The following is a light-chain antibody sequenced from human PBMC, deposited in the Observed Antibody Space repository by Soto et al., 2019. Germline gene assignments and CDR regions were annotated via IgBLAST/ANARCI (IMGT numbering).Light chain of an antibody. CDR2: EVR. CDR3: SSYRTGSAFYV. CDR1: SSDVGDYNY. J-gene: IGLJ1*01. Sequence: QSVLTQPASVSGPPGQSITISCTGTSSDVGDYNYVSWYQHHPGKAPKLIIYEVRNRPSGVPNRFSGAKSGNTASLTISGLQAEDEADYYCSSYRTGSAFYVFGSGTKVTVL. V-gene: IGLV2-14*01.